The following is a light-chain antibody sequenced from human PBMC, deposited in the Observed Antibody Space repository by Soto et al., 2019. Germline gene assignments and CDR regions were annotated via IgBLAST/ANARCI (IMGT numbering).Light chain of an antibody. CDR1: QSVSSSY. CDR3: QQYGSSPFT. V-gene: IGKV3-20*01. J-gene: IGKJ3*01. Sequence: EIVLTQSPGTLSLSPGERATLSCRASQSVSSSYLAWYQQKHGQAPRLRIYGASSRATGIPDRFSGSASGTDFTLTISRLEPEDFAVYYCQQYGSSPFTFGPVTKVDIK. CDR2: GAS.